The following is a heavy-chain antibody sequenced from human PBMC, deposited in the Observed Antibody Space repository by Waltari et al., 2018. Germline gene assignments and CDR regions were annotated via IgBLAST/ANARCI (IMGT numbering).Heavy chain of an antibody. CDR3: AKDRSAYYFDY. CDR2: IYSGGRT. J-gene: IGHJ4*02. V-gene: IGHV3-23*03. CDR1: GFTFSSYA. Sequence: EVQLLESGGGLVQPGGSLRLSCAASGFTFSSYAMSWVRQAPGKGLEWVSVIYSGGRTYYADSVKGRFTISRDNSKNTLYLQMNSLRAEDTAVYYCAKDRSAYYFDYWGQGTLVTVSS. D-gene: IGHD1-26*01.